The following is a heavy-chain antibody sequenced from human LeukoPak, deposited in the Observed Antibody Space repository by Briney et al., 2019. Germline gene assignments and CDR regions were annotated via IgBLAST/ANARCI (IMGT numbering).Heavy chain of an antibody. V-gene: IGHV3-64*01. D-gene: IGHD6-19*01. J-gene: IGHJ5*02. CDR2: IRSNWDST. Sequence: GRTLRLFCAVSVFIFSIYAMHWARQASGKGLEYVSAIRSNWDSTLYAKSVKGRFPISRDNYKNRLYLQMGSLIAEDIAVYFCARDPSYSSGWYGNWFDPWGQGTLVTVSS. CDR1: VFIFSIYA. CDR3: ARDPSYSSGWYGNWFDP.